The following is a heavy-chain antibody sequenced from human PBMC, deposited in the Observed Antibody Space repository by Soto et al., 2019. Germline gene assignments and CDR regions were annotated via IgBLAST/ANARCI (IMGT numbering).Heavy chain of an antibody. CDR1: GGSLSGYY. D-gene: IGHD5-12*01. J-gene: IGHJ4*02. CDR3: ARGQEGVVATH. V-gene: IGHV4-34*01. CDR2: VKDGGHT. Sequence: QVQLQQWGAGLLKPSETLSLNCAVTGGSLSGYYWSWIRQPPGKGLEWIGEVKDGGHTNYSPSLRGRVTISSDTSTNQFSLRLTSVTAADTGVYYCARGQEGVVATHWDQGSLVTVSS.